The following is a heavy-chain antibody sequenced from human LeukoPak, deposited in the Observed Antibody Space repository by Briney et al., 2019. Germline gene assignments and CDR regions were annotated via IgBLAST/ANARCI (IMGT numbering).Heavy chain of an antibody. V-gene: IGHV4-59*01. Sequence: SETLSLTCTVSGGSISSYYWGWIRQPPGRGLEWIGYIYYSGSTNYNPSLKSRVTISVDTSKNQFSLKLSSVTAADTAVYYCARETGTTYWFDPWGQGTLVTVSS. CDR3: ARETGTTYWFDP. J-gene: IGHJ5*02. CDR2: IYYSGST. D-gene: IGHD1-1*01. CDR1: GGSISSYY.